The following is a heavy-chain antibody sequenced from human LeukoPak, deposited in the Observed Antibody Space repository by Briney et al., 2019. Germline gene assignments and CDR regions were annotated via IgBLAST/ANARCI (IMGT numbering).Heavy chain of an antibody. V-gene: IGHV3-30*02. CDR1: GFXFSSYG. Sequence: LSCAXSGFXFSSYGMPWVRPAPGKGLEWVAFIRYDGSNKYYSDSVKGRFTISRDNSKNTLYLQMNSLRAEDTAVYYCAKGHGSGSYYFDYWGQGTLVTVSS. J-gene: IGHJ4*02. CDR2: IRYDGSNK. CDR3: AKGHGSGSYYFDY. D-gene: IGHD3-10*01.